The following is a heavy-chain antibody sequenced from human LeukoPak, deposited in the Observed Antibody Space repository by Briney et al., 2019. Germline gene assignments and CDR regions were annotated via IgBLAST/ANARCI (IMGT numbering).Heavy chain of an antibody. CDR2: ISGSGGST. CDR3: AKSSRGRDGYFDAFDI. CDR1: GFTFSSYG. D-gene: IGHD5-24*01. Sequence: GGSLRLSCAASGFTFSSYGMSWVRQAPGKGLEWVSAISGSGGSTYYADSVKGRFTISRDNSKNTLYLQMNSLRAEDTAVYYCAKSSRGRDGYFDAFDIWGQGRMVTVSS. V-gene: IGHV3-23*01. J-gene: IGHJ3*02.